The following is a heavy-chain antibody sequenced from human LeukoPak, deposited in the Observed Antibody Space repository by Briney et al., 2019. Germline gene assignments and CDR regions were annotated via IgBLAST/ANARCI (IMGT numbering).Heavy chain of an antibody. CDR3: ARDRYTVTTQGLAY. J-gene: IGHJ4*02. CDR1: GFTLEDYG. CDR2: INSDGSST. D-gene: IGHD4-17*01. Sequence: GGSLRLSCEASGFTLEDYGMSWVRQAPGKGLVWVSRINSDGSSTSYADSVKGRFTISRDNAKNTLYLQMNSLRAEDTAVYYCARDRYTVTTQGLAYWGQGTLVTVSS. V-gene: IGHV3-74*01.